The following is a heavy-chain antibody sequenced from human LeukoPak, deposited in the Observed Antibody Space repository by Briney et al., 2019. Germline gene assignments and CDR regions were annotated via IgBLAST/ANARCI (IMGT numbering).Heavy chain of an antibody. V-gene: IGHV3-23*01. J-gene: IGHJ4*02. CDR1: GFTFSSYA. D-gene: IGHD4-17*01. CDR2: ISGSGGST. Sequence: GGSLRLSCAASGFTFSSYATSWVRQAPGKGLEWVSAISGSGGSTYYADSVKGRFTISRDNSKNTLYLQMNSLRAEDTAVYYCAKAGNYGDYVPYYFDYWGQGTLVTVSS. CDR3: AKAGNYGDYVPYYFDY.